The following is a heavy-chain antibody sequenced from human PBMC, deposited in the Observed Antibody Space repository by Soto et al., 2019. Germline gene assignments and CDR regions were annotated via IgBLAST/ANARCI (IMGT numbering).Heavy chain of an antibody. CDR2: INRHGDST. Sequence: EVPLVESGGGVVRPGGSLRLSCAASGFGFDEYGMSWVRQGPGKGLEGVSGINRHGDSTGYADTVKGRVTISRDNAKNSLYLQMNGLKAEDTAVYYCARDHRWGYEYGDYGDSWGQGTLVTVSS. V-gene: IGHV3-20*04. D-gene: IGHD2-21*01. CDR3: ARDHRWGYEYGDYGDS. J-gene: IGHJ4*02. CDR1: GFGFDEYG.